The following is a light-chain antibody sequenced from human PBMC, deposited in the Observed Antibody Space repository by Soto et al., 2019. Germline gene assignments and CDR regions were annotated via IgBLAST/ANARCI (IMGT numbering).Light chain of an antibody. CDR1: QSISSY. CDR2: AAS. V-gene: IGKV1-39*01. CDR3: QQSYSTPLT. J-gene: IGKJ4*01. Sequence: DLQMTQSPSSLSASVGDRVTITCRASQSISSYLNWYQQKPGKAPKLLIYAASSLQSGVPSRFSGSGSRTDFTLTISSLQPEDCATYYCQQSYSTPLTFGGGTKVEIK.